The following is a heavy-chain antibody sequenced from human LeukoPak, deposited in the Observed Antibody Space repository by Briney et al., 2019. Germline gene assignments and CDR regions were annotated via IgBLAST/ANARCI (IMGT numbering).Heavy chain of an antibody. D-gene: IGHD4-17*01. CDR3: ARESGDYYYYYMDV. Sequence: MTSETLSLTCTVSGGSISSYYWSWIRQPPGKGLEWIGYIYYSGSTNYNPSLKSRVTISVDTSKNQFSLKLSSVTAADTAVYYCARESGDYYYYYMDVWGKGTTVTVSS. V-gene: IGHV4-59*01. CDR2: IYYSGST. J-gene: IGHJ6*03. CDR1: GGSISSYY.